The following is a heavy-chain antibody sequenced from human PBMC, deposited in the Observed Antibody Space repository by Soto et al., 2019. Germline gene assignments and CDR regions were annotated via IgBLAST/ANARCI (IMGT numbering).Heavy chain of an antibody. V-gene: IGHV3-23*01. J-gene: IGHJ3*02. Sequence: GGSLRLSCTASGFIFSHYAMNWVRQGPGKGLDWVSVIGDEAVSTKCADSVKGPCTVSRENYKNTRCLQLASLRHADTAIHPYAKASIDHNGNYDPFDIWGQGT. CDR1: GFIFSHYA. CDR3: AKASIDHNGNYDPFDI. CDR2: IGDEAVST. D-gene: IGHD1-1*01.